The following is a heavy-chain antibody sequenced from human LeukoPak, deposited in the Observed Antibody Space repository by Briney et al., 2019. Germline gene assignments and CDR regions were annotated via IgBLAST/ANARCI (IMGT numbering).Heavy chain of an antibody. D-gene: IGHD2-2*01. CDR2: IYYSGST. J-gene: IGHJ6*02. CDR3: ARSTYYYYGMDV. CDR1: GGSISSYY. V-gene: IGHV4-59*01. Sequence: PSETLSLTCTVSGGSISSYYWSWIRQPPGKGLEWTGYIYYSGSTSYNPSLKSRVTISVDTSKNQFSLNLSSVTAADTAVYYCARSTYYYYGMDVWGQGTTVTVSS.